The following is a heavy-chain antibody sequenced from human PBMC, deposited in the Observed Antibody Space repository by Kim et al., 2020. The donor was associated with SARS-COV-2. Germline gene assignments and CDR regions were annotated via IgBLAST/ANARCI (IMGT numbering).Heavy chain of an antibody. CDR3: ERDEGWELNGYYYYGMDV. D-gene: IGHD1-26*01. Sequence: SVKVSCKASGGTFSSFVINWVRQAPGQGLEWMGGIIPIFATAKYAQNFQGRVTITADPSTTTAYMELSSLKSEDTAVYYCERDEGWELNGYYYYGMDVWGQGTTVTVSS. CDR2: IIPIFATA. J-gene: IGHJ6*02. CDR1: GGTFSSFV. V-gene: IGHV1-69*13.